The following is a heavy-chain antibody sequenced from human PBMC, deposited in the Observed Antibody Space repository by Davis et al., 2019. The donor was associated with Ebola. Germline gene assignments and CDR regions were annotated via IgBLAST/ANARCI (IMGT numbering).Heavy chain of an antibody. Sequence: PGGSLRLSCAASGSSFKNYEMNWVRQAPGKGLEWLSYIYNGGSPTYYADSVKGRFTVSRDNTKNSLYLQMTNLSADDSAIYYCARVGGTSGSFLDCWGRGTLVTVSA. D-gene: IGHD1-26*01. J-gene: IGHJ4*02. CDR3: ARVGGTSGSFLDC. CDR2: IYNGGSPT. V-gene: IGHV3-48*03. CDR1: GSSFKNYE.